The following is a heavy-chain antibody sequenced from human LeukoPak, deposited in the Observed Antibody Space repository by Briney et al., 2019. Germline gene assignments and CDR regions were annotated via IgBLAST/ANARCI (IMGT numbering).Heavy chain of an antibody. CDR2: IIPIFGTA. Sequence: SVKLSCKASGGTFSSYAISWVRQAPGHGLEWMGGIIPIFGTANYAQKFQGRVTITTDESTSTACMELSSLRSEDTAVYYCARDGGHLGYCSSTSCLDPWGQGTLVTVSS. CDR3: ARDGGHLGYCSSTSCLDP. D-gene: IGHD2-2*01. J-gene: IGHJ5*02. CDR1: GGTFSSYA. V-gene: IGHV1-69*05.